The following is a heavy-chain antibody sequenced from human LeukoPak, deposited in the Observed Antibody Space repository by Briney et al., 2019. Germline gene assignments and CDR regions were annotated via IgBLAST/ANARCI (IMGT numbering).Heavy chain of an antibody. CDR2: VTASGGET. J-gene: IGHJ4*02. V-gene: IGHV3-23*01. Sequence: GGSLRLSCAASGFSFSSYAMSWVRQAPGKGLEWVSTVTASGGETHYADSVKGRLVISRDNSIKKIYLQMDSLRGDDTAIYYCAKGKVNRLGGLDYWGQGTLVPVSS. CDR3: AKGKVNRLGGLDY. D-gene: IGHD1-14*01. CDR1: GFSFSSYA.